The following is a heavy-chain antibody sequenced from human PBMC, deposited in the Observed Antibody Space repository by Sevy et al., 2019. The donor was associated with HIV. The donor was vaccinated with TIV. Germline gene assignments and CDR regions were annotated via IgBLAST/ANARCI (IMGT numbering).Heavy chain of an antibody. Sequence: GGSLRLSCAASGFTFSNAWMSWVRQAPGKGLEWVSYISSSDSTIYYADSVKGRFTISRDNAKNSLYLQMNSLRAEDTAVYYCARGEYYDSSGYYPYFDYWGQGTLVTVSS. CDR3: ARGEYYDSSGYYPYFDY. J-gene: IGHJ4*02. V-gene: IGHV3-11*04. CDR1: GFTFSNAW. CDR2: ISSSDSTI. D-gene: IGHD3-22*01.